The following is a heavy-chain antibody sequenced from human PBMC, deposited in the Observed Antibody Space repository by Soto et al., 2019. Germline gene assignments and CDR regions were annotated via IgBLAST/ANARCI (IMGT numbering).Heavy chain of an antibody. D-gene: IGHD3-10*01. J-gene: IGHJ4*02. CDR3: ARGRRYFGSGSQSFDY. V-gene: IGHV3-23*01. CDR1: GFIFSTYA. Sequence: GGSLRLSCAASGFIFSTYAMSWVRQAPGKGLEWVSDISGSGDGTYYADSVKGRFTISRDNAKNTLYLQVNSLRAEDTAVYYCARGRRYFGSGSQSFDYWGQGTLVTVSS. CDR2: ISGSGDGT.